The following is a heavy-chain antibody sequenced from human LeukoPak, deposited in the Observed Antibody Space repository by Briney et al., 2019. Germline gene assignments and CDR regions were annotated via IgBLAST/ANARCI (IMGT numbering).Heavy chain of an antibody. V-gene: IGHV1-18*04. CDR3: ARALRGGDYYGSGSPPGY. CDR1: GYTFTSYY. J-gene: IGHJ4*02. D-gene: IGHD3-10*01. Sequence: ASVKVSCKASGYTFTSYYMHWVRQAPGQGLEWMGWISAYNGNTKYAQKLQDRVTMTTDTSTSTAYMELRSLRSDDTAVYYCARALRGGDYYGSGSPPGYWGQGTLVTVSS. CDR2: ISAYNGNT.